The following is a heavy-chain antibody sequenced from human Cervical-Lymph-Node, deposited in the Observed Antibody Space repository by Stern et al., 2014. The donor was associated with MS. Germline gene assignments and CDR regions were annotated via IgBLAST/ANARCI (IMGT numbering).Heavy chain of an antibody. CDR3: AGGDSGSYHFDF. V-gene: IGHV3-33*01. D-gene: IGHD3-16*02. Sequence: VQLVESGGDVVQPGRSLRLSCAASGFTFSTHGMHWVRQAPGHGLEWVAVIWYDGSNKFYADSVKGRFTISRANSKNTLYLQMNSLRVEDTAVYYCAGGDSGSYHFDFWGRGTLVTVSS. CDR2: IWYDGSNK. CDR1: GFTFSTHG. J-gene: IGHJ4*02.